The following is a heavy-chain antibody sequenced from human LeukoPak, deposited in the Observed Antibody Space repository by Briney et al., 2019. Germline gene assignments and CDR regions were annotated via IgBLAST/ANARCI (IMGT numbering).Heavy chain of an antibody. D-gene: IGHD6-13*01. CDR1: GFTFSSSA. CDR3: AKSGTSSSWYYFDY. J-gene: IGHJ4*02. Sequence: GGSLRLSCAASGFTFSSSAMSWVRQAPGKGLEWVAAISDTGRLSYCADSVNGRFTISRDNSKNTLSLQMNSLRAEDTAIYYCAKSGTSSSWYYFDYWGQGTLVTVSS. CDR2: ISDTGRLS. V-gene: IGHV3-23*01.